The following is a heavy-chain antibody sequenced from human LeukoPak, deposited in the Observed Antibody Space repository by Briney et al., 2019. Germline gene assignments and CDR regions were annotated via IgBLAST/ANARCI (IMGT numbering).Heavy chain of an antibody. CDR3: ARDRYGDQGSYYYGMDV. V-gene: IGHV3-33*01. CDR1: GFTFSNYG. Sequence: GGSLRLSCVASGFTFSNYGMHWVRQAPGKGLEWVAVIWYDGSNKYYADSVKGRFTISRDNSKNTLYLQMNSLRAEDTAVYYCARDRYGDQGSYYYGMDVWGQGTTVTVSS. CDR2: IWYDGSNK. D-gene: IGHD4-17*01. J-gene: IGHJ6*02.